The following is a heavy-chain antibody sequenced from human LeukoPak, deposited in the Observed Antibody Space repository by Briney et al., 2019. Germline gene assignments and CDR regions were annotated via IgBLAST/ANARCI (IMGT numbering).Heavy chain of an antibody. D-gene: IGHD4-17*01. J-gene: IGHJ3*02. Sequence: SETLSLTCTVSDGSISSRSYYWGWIRQPPGKGLEWIVSIYYSGSTYYNPSLKSRVTISVDTSKNQFSLRLNSVTAADTAVYYCARHEMTTLTTYAFDIWGHGTMVTVSS. CDR1: DGSISSRSYY. CDR2: IYYSGST. V-gene: IGHV4-39*01. CDR3: ARHEMTTLTTYAFDI.